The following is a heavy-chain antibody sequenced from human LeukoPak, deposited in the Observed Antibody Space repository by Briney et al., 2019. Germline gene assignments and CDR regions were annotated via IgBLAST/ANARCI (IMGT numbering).Heavy chain of an antibody. CDR1: GFTFNKFA. J-gene: IGHJ4*02. CDR3: ARSRIEPGYYEH. Sequence: GGSLRLSCEASGFTFNKFAMSWVRQAPGKGLEWVSSISSISTYIYYADSVKGRFTISRDNAKNLLYLQMNSLRAEDTAVYYCARSRIEPGYYEHWGQGTLVTVSS. D-gene: IGHD3-3*01. CDR2: ISSISTYI. V-gene: IGHV3-21*01.